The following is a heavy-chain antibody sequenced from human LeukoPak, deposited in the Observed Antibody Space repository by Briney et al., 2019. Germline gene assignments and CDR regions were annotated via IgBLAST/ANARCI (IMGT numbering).Heavy chain of an antibody. J-gene: IGHJ5*02. Sequence: PGGSLRLSCAASGFTFSSYSMNWVRQAPGKGVEWVSYISSSSSTIYYADSVKGRFTISRDNAKNSLYLQMNSLRAEDTAVYYCAREGGWRLNWFHPWGQGTLVTVSS. D-gene: IGHD2-15*01. CDR3: AREGGWRLNWFHP. CDR1: GFTFSSYS. CDR2: ISSSSSTI. V-gene: IGHV3-48*01.